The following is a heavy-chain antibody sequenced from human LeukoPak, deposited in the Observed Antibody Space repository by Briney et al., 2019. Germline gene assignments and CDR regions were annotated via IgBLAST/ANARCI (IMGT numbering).Heavy chain of an antibody. V-gene: IGHV4-39*07. Sequence: PSETLSLTCTVSGGSISSSSYYWGWIRQPPGKGLEWIGSIYYSGSTYYNPSLKSRVTISVDTSKNQFSLKLSSVTAADTAVYYCARVGTHKTYYDILTGYYSQSFFDYWGQGTLVTVSS. CDR2: IYYSGST. D-gene: IGHD3-9*01. CDR3: ARVGTHKTYYDILTGYYSQSFFDY. CDR1: GGSISSSSYY. J-gene: IGHJ4*02.